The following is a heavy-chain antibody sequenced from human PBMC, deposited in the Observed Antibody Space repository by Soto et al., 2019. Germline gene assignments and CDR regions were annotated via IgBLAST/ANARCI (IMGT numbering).Heavy chain of an antibody. D-gene: IGHD2-8*01. V-gene: IGHV4-34*01. CDR3: ARVMDLFDY. J-gene: IGHJ4*02. Sequence: QVQLQQWGAGLLKPSETLSLTCAVYGGSFSGYYWSWIRQPPGKGLEWIGEINHSGSTNYNPSLKSRDTISVDTSKNQFSLKLSSVTAADTDVYYCARVMDLFDYWGQGTLVTVSS. CDR1: GGSFSGYY. CDR2: INHSGST.